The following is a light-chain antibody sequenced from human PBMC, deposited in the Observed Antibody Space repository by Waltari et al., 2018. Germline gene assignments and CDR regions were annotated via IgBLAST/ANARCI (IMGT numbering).Light chain of an antibody. V-gene: IGKV1-39*01. J-gene: IGKJ4*01. Sequence: DIQMTKSPSSLSASVGDRVTITCRASQSISNYLDWYQQKPGKAPKLLIYAASSLQRGVPSRFSGSGSGTDFTLTISSLQPEDFTTYYCQQGYSTPLTFGGGTKVEIK. CDR2: AAS. CDR3: QQGYSTPLT. CDR1: QSISNY.